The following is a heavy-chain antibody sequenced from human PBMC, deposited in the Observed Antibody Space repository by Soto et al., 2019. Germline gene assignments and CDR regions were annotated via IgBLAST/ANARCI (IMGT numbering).Heavy chain of an antibody. CDR2: IYYCGST. D-gene: IGHD3-3*01. CDR3: ARGTIFGVFDYGMDV. V-gene: IGHV4-39*01. J-gene: IGHJ6*02. Sequence: SETLSLPCTVPVGSISSSSYYWGWIRQPPGKGLEWIGSIYYCGSTYYNPSLKSRVTLSVAQSKNQFSLKLSSVTAPDTAGYYCARGTIFGVFDYGMDVWGQGPTGTVS. CDR1: VGSISSSSYY.